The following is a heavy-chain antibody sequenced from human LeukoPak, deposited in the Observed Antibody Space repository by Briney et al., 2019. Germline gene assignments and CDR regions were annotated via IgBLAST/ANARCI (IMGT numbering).Heavy chain of an antibody. V-gene: IGHV4-39*07. CDR2: IYYSGST. J-gene: IGHJ3*02. CDR1: GGSISSSSYY. Sequence: SETLSLTCTVSGGSISSSSYYWGWIRQPPGKGLEWIGSIYYSGSTYYNPSLKSRVTISVDTSKNQFSLKLSSVTAADTAVYYCAKSKHIVVVIATLDAFDIWGQGTMVTVSS. D-gene: IGHD2-21*01. CDR3: AKSKHIVVVIATLDAFDI.